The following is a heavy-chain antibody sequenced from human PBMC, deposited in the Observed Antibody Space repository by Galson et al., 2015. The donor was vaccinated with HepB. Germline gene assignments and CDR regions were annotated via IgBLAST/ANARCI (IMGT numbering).Heavy chain of an antibody. Sequence: QSGAEVKKPGESLRISCKGSGYSFTSYWISWVCQMPGKGLEWMGRIDPSDSYTNYSPSLQGHVTISADKSISTAYLQWSSLKASDTAMYYCARQASGYGLYYYYGMDVWGQGTTVTVSS. J-gene: IGHJ6*02. CDR3: ARQASGYGLYYYYGMDV. D-gene: IGHD5-12*01. CDR2: IDPSDSYT. CDR1: GYSFTSYW. V-gene: IGHV5-10-1*01.